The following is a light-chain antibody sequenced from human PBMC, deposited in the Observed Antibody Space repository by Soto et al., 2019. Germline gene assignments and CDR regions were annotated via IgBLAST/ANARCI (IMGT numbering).Light chain of an antibody. CDR1: QSISSW. CDR2: DAS. J-gene: IGKJ1*01. CDR3: QQYNSYPWT. Sequence: DIQMTQSPSTLSASVGDRVTITCRASQSISSWLAWYQQKPGKAPKLLIYDASSLETGVLSRFSGSGSGTVFTLTISSLQPDAFATYYCQQYNSYPWTFGQGTKVDI. V-gene: IGKV1-5*01.